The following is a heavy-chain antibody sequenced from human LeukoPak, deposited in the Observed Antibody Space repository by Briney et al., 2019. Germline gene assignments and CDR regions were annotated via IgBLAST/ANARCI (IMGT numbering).Heavy chain of an antibody. V-gene: IGHV4-59*01. Sequence: PSETLSLICTVSGGSISSYYWSWIRQPPGKGLEWIGYIYYSGSTNYNPSLKSRVTISVDTSKNQFSLKLSSVTAADTAVYYCARGVPYYYDSSGYYRYYFDYWGQGTLVTVSS. D-gene: IGHD3-22*01. CDR1: GGSISSYY. J-gene: IGHJ4*02. CDR3: ARGVPYYYDSSGYYRYYFDY. CDR2: IYYSGST.